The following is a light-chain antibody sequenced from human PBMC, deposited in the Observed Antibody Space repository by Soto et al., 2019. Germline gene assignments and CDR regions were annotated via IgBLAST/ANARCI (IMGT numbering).Light chain of an antibody. V-gene: IGKV3-20*01. CDR2: GAS. CDR1: QSISSGY. CDR3: QQYGGSPQVT. J-gene: IGKJ4*01. Sequence: ETVLTQSPGTLSLSPGERATLSCRASQSISSGYLAWYQQRPGQAPRLLISGASNRATDIPDRFSGSGSGTDFTLTISRLEPEDFAVYYCQQYGGSPQVTFVGGTKVEIK.